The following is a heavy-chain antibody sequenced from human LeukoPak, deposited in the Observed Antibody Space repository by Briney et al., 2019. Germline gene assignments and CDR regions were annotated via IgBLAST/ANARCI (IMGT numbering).Heavy chain of an antibody. D-gene: IGHD2-2*01. CDR2: INHSGST. CDR1: GGSFSGYY. V-gene: IGHV4-34*01. Sequence: PSETLSLTCAVYGGSFSGYYWSWIRQPPGKGLEWIGEINHSGSTNYNPSLKSRVTISVDTSKNQFSLKLSSVTAADTAVYYCARRYCSSTSCYFYFQHWGQGTLVTVSS. CDR3: ARRYCSSTSCYFYFQH. J-gene: IGHJ1*01.